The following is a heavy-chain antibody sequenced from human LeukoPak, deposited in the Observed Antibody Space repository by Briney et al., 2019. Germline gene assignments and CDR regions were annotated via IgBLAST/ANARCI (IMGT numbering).Heavy chain of an antibody. D-gene: IGHD5-18*01. J-gene: IGHJ4*02. V-gene: IGHV4-39*07. CDR3: ARYSNTAMVTAPFGY. CDR1: GGSISSSSFY. Sequence: PSETLSLTCTVSGGSISSSSFYWSWIRQPPGKGLEWIGEINHSGSTNYNPSLKSRVTISVDTSKNQFSLKLSSVTAADTAVYYCARYSNTAMVTAPFGYWGQGTLVTVSS. CDR2: INHSGST.